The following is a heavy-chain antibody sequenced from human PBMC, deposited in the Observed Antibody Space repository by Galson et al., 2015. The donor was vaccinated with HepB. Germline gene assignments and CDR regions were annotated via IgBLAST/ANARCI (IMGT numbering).Heavy chain of an antibody. J-gene: IGHJ6*02. V-gene: IGHV3-53*04. D-gene: IGHD3-22*01. CDR3: ARDYYDSYYYYGMDV. CDR2: IYSGGST. CDR1: GFTVSSNY. Sequence: SLRLSCAASGFTVSSNYMSWVRQAPGEGLEWVSVIYSGGSTYYADSVKGRFTISRHNSKNTLYLQMNSLRAEDTAVYYCARDYYDSYYYYGMDVWGQGTTVTVSS.